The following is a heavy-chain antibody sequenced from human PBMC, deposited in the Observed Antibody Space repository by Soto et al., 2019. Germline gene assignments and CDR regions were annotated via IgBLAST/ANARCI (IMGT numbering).Heavy chain of an antibody. V-gene: IGHV4-39*01. CDR3: ARRLFTSTWPSYFDY. J-gene: IGHJ4*02. CDR1: CCSISSSSYY. CDR2: IHYSGST. D-gene: IGHD6-13*01. Sequence: SEPLSLTPTVSCCSISSSSYYWGLIRPPPGKGLEWIGCIHYSGSTYYNPSLRSRVTSSVDTSKNQFSLKVSSVTAADTAVYYCARRLFTSTWPSYFDYWGQGTPVTAPQ.